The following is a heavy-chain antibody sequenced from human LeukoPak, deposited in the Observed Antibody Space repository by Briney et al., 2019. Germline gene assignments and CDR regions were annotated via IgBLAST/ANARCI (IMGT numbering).Heavy chain of an antibody. CDR1: GGSISSYY. CDR3: ARVDSSVRRGYLDVVDY. V-gene: IGHV4-59*01. CDR2: IYYSEST. D-gene: IGHD3-22*01. J-gene: IGHJ4*02. Sequence: SETLSLACTGSGGSISSYYWSWIRQPPGKGLEWIGYIYYSESTNYNPSLKSRVTISVDTSKNQFSLKLSSVTAADTAVYYCARVDSSVRRGYLDVVDYWGQGTLVTVSS.